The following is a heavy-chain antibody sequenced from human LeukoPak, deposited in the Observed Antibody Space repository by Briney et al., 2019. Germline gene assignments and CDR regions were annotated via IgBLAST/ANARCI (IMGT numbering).Heavy chain of an antibody. D-gene: IGHD2-15*01. CDR3: ARGIVVVVAALYYMDV. V-gene: IGHV4-39*07. J-gene: IGHJ6*03. CDR1: GGSISSSSYY. CDR2: VYYSGST. Sequence: SETLSLTCTVSGGSISSSSYYWGWIRQPPGRGLEWIGSVYYSGSTYYNPSLKSRVTISVDTSKNQFSLKLSSVTAADTAVYYCARGIVVVVAALYYMDVWGKGTTVTVSS.